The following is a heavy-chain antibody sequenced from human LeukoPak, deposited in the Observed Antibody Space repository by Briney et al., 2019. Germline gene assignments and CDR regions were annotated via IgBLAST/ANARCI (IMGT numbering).Heavy chain of an antibody. V-gene: IGHV3-53*01. CDR3: AGPRFGELLYDY. CDR1: EFTVSSNY. D-gene: IGHD3-10*01. J-gene: IGHJ4*02. CDR2: LYNGGTP. Sequence: GGSLRLSCAASEFTVSSNYMSWVRQAPGKGLEWVSLLYNGGTPYYADSVKGRFTISGDNSKNTLYLQMNSLRAEDTAVYYCAGPRFGELLYDYWGQGTLVTVSS.